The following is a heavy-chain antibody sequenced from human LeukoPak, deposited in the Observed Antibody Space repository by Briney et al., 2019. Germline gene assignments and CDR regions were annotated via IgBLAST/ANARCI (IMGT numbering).Heavy chain of an antibody. D-gene: IGHD3-10*01. Sequence: PSETLSLTCTVSGGSISSSSYYWGWIRQPPGKGLEWIGSIYYSGSTYYNPSLKSRVTISVDTSKNQFSLKLSSVTAADTAVYYCARENITMVESWFDPWGQGTLVTVSS. V-gene: IGHV4-39*07. CDR1: GGSISSSSYY. CDR2: IYYSGST. CDR3: ARENITMVESWFDP. J-gene: IGHJ5*02.